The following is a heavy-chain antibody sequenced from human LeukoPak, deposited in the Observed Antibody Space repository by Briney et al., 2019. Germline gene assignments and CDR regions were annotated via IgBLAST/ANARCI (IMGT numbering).Heavy chain of an antibody. CDR2: ISYDGSNK. V-gene: IGHV3-30-3*01. D-gene: IGHD2-2*02. Sequence: PGRSLRLSCAASGFAFSPYAMHWVRQAPGKGLEWVAVISYDGSNKYYADSVKGRFTISRDNSKNTLYLQINSLRAEDTAVYYCARDAIHYFDYWGQGTLVTVSS. J-gene: IGHJ4*02. CDR1: GFAFSPYA. CDR3: ARDAIHYFDY.